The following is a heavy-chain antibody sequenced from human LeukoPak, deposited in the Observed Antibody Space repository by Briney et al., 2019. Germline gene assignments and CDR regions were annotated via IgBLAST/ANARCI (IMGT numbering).Heavy chain of an antibody. CDR2: ISWNSGSI. CDR1: GFTFDDYA. Sequence: GGSLRLSCAASGFTFDDYAMHWVRQAPGKGLEWVSGISWNSGSIGYADSVEGRFTISRDNSKSMLYLQMDSLKAKDTAMYYCTPGWIQLWPRDYYYYMDVWGKGTTVTVSS. CDR3: TPGWIQLWPRDYYYYMDV. J-gene: IGHJ6*03. D-gene: IGHD5-18*01. V-gene: IGHV3-9*01.